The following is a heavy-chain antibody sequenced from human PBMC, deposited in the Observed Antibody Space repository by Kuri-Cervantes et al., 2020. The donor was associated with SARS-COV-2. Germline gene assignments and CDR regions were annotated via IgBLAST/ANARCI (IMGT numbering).Heavy chain of an antibody. CDR1: GFTFSSYA. D-gene: IGHD3-3*01. CDR2: IIPIFGTD. J-gene: IGHJ6*02. CDR3: ARAVGVTILGVVTAGMDV. Sequence: KISFATSGFTFSSYAISWVPQAPGQGLEWMGGIIPIFGTDNYAQKFQGRVTITANESTSTAYIELSSLRSEDTAVYYCARAVGVTILGVVTAGMDVWGQGTTVTVSS. V-gene: IGHV1-69*01.